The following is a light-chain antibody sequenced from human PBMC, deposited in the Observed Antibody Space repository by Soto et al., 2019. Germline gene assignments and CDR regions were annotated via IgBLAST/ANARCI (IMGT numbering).Light chain of an antibody. J-gene: IGLJ2*01. V-gene: IGLV1-40*01. CDR2: GNS. CDR1: SSNIGASYD. Sequence: QSVLTQPPSVSGAPGQRVTISCTGSSSNIGASYDVNWYKQLTGTAPKLLSYGNSNRPSGVPDRFSGSKSGTSASLAITGLQAEDEADYYCQSYDSSLSVVFGGGTKLTVL. CDR3: QSYDSSLSVV.